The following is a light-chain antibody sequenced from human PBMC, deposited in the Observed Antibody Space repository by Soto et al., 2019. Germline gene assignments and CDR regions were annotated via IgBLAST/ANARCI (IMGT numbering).Light chain of an antibody. J-gene: IGLJ2*01. CDR1: SSDVGGYNY. CDR3: SSYAGSNSVV. V-gene: IGLV2-11*01. CDR2: DVS. Sequence: QSALTQPRSVSGSPGQSVTISCTGTSSDVGGYNYVSWYQQHPGKAPKLMIYDVSTRPSGVSDRFSGSKSGNTASLTISGLQAEDEADYYCSSYAGSNSVVFGGGTKVTVL.